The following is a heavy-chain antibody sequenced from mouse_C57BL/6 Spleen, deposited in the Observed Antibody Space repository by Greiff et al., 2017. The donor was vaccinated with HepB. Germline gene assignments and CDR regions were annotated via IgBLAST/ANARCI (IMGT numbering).Heavy chain of an antibody. CDR3: ARTYYDYDGYAMDY. CDR2: IWSDGST. CDR1: GFSLTSYG. D-gene: IGHD2-4*01. J-gene: IGHJ4*01. Sequence: VQGVESGPGLVAPSQSLSITCTVSGFSLTSYGVHWVRQPPGKGLEWLVVIWSDGSTTYNSALKSRLSISKDNSKSQVFLKMNSLQTDDTAMYYCARTYYDYDGYAMDYWGQGTSVTVSS. V-gene: IGHV2-6*03.